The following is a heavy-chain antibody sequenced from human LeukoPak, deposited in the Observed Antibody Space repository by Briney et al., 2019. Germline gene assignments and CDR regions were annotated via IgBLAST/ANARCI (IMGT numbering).Heavy chain of an antibody. CDR2: ISRTSTTI. Sequence: GGSLRLSCAASGFSFSSYRMTWVRQAPGKGLEWVSYISRTSTTIYYADSVKGRFTISRDNAKNSQYLQMNNLRAEDTAVYYCARDNPPNYNILTGYYDALDIWGQGTMVTVSS. J-gene: IGHJ3*02. D-gene: IGHD3-9*01. V-gene: IGHV3-48*04. CDR1: GFSFSSYR. CDR3: ARDNPPNYNILTGYYDALDI.